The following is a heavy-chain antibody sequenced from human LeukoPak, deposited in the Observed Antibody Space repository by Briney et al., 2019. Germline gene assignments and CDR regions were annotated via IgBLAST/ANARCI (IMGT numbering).Heavy chain of an antibody. CDR2: ISYDGSNK. CDR3: ARGAKKNDAFDI. CDR1: GFTFSSYG. J-gene: IGHJ3*02. V-gene: IGHV3-30*19. Sequence: PGGSLRLSCAASGFTFSSYGMHWVRQAPGKGLEWVADISYDGSNKYYADSVKGRFTISRDNSKNTLYLQMNSLRAEDRAVYYCARGAKKNDAFDIWGKGTMVTVFS.